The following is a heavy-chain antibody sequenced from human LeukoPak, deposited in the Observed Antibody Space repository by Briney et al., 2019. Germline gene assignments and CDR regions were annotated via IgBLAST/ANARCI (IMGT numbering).Heavy chain of an antibody. CDR2: ISGSGGNT. V-gene: IGHV3-23*01. J-gene: IGHJ4*02. Sequence: GGSLRLSCAASGFTFDDYAMHWVRQAPGKGLEWVSAISGSGGNTYYADSVKGRFTISRDNSKNTLYLQINSLRAEDTAVYYCAKGSYYYGSGSYSFDYWGQGTLVTVPS. D-gene: IGHD3-10*01. CDR1: GFTFDDYA. CDR3: AKGSYYYGSGSYSFDY.